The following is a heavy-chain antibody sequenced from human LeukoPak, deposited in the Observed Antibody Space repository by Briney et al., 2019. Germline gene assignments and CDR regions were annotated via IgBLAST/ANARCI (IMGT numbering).Heavy chain of an antibody. CDR2: TRNEANIYTT. CDR1: GFTFSDHY. V-gene: IGHV3-72*01. Sequence: GGSLRLSCAASGFTFSDHYMDWVRQAPGKGLEWVGRTRNEANIYTTKYAASVKGRFTISRDDSKNSLYLQMNSLKTEDTAVYYCASPVGATTVRAFDIWGQGTMVTVSS. J-gene: IGHJ3*02. CDR3: ASPVGATTVRAFDI. D-gene: IGHD1-26*01.